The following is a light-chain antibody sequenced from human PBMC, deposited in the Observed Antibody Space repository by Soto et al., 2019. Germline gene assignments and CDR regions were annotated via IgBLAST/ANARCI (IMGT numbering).Light chain of an antibody. CDR3: QQYNSYS. CDR2: HAS. V-gene: IGKV1-5*01. CDR1: QSISSW. J-gene: IGKJ1*01. Sequence: DIQMTQSPSTLSSSVVDRVTITCLASQSISSWLAWYQQKPGTAPKVLIYHASNLQSGVPSRFSGSGSGTEFTLTISSLQPDDFATYYRQQYNSYSFGQGTKVDIK.